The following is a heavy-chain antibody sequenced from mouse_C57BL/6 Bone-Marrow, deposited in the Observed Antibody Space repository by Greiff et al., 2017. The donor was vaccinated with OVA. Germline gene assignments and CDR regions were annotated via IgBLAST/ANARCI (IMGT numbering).Heavy chain of an antibody. CDR3: ARRYYYGSSYRYFDV. D-gene: IGHD1-1*01. CDR2: IYPGDGDT. V-gene: IGHV1-80*01. CDR1: GYAFSSYW. Sequence: QVQLKESGAELVKPGASVKISCKASGYAFSSYWMNWVKQRPGKGLEWIGQIYPGDGDTNYNGKFKGKATLTADKSSSTAYMQLSSLTSEDSAVYCCARRYYYGSSYRYFDVWGTGTTVTVSS. J-gene: IGHJ1*03.